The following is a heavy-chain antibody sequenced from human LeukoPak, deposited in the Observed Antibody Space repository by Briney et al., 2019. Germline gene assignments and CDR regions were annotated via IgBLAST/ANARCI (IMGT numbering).Heavy chain of an antibody. V-gene: IGHV3-30-3*01. D-gene: IGHD2-15*01. CDR2: ISYDGSNK. CDR3: AREYCSGGSCYFDY. Sequence: GGSLRLSCAASGFTFSSYAMHWVRQAPGKGLEWVAVISYDGSNKYYADSVKGRFTISRDNSKNTLYLQMNSLRAEDTAMYYCAREYCSGGSCYFDYWGQGTLVTVSS. J-gene: IGHJ4*02. CDR1: GFTFSSYA.